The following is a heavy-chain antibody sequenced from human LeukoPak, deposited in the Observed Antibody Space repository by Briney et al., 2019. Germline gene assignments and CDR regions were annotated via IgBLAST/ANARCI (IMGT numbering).Heavy chain of an antibody. CDR1: GYTFTSYG. V-gene: IGHV1-18*01. J-gene: IGHJ5*02. D-gene: IGHD3-9*01. Sequence: GASVKVSCKASGYTFTSYGISWVRQAPGQGLEWMGWISAYNGNTNYAQKLQGRVTMTTDTSTSTAYMELRSLRSDDTAVYYCARLTPPLQTGYYILNWFDPWGQGTLVTVSS. CDR3: ARLTPPLQTGYYILNWFDP. CDR2: ISAYNGNT.